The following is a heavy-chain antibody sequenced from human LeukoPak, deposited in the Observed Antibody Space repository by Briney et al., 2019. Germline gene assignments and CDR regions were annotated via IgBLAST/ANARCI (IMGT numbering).Heavy chain of an antibody. D-gene: IGHD2-2*01. CDR3: ARPRGCGSSRCNNFDY. Sequence: PGGSLRLSCAASGFTFSDYYMSWIRQAPGKGLEWVSYISSSGSTIYYADSVKGRFTISRDNAKKSLYLQMNSLRAEDTAVYYCARPRGCGSSRCNNFDYWGQGTLVTVSS. CDR2: ISSSGSTI. J-gene: IGHJ4*02. V-gene: IGHV3-11*04. CDR1: GFTFSDYY.